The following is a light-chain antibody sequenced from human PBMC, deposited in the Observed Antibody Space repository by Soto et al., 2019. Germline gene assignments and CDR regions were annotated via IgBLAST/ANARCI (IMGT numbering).Light chain of an antibody. J-gene: IGKJ5*01. CDR2: GAS. CDR3: QQYNNWLIT. CDR1: QSVSSY. Sequence: EVVLTRSPATLSLSPGERATLSCRASQSVSSYLAWYQQKPGQAPRLLIYGASTRATGIPARFSGSGSGTEFTLTISSLQSEDFAVYYCQQYNNWLITFGQGTRLEIK. V-gene: IGKV3-15*01.